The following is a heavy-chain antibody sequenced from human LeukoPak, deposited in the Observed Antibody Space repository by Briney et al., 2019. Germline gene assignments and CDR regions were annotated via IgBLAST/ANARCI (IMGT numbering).Heavy chain of an antibody. CDR3: ARPGRLGYAFDI. CDR1: GGSFSGYY. D-gene: IGHD3-9*01. CDR2: INHSGST. Sequence: SETLSLTCAVYGGSFSGYYWSWIRQPPGKGLEWIGEINHSGSTNYNPSLKSRVTISVDTSKNQFSLKLSSVTAADTAVYYCARPGRLGYAFDIWGQGTMVTVSS. V-gene: IGHV4-34*01. J-gene: IGHJ3*02.